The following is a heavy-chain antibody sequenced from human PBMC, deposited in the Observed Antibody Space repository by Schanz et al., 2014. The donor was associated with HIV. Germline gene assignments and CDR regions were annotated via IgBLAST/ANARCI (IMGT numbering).Heavy chain of an antibody. CDR3: ARDGGEV. Sequence: EVQLLEAGGGLVQPGGSLRLSCAAAGFSFSSYAMSWVRQAPRKGLEWVANIKEDGSEKYHADSVKGRFTISRDNAKNSLFLQMESLRAEDTAVYYCARDGGEVWGQGTTVTVSS. CDR1: GFSFSSYA. D-gene: IGHD3-16*01. J-gene: IGHJ6*02. V-gene: IGHV3-7*01. CDR2: IKEDGSEK.